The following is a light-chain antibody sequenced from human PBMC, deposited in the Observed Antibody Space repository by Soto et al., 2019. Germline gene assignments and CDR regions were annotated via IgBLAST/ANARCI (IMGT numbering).Light chain of an antibody. J-gene: IGLJ1*01. CDR2: SNN. Sequence: QLVLTQPPSASGTPGQGVTISCSGSSSNIGSNTVNWYQQLPGTAPKLLIYSNNQRPSGVPDRFSGSKSGTSASLAISGLQSEDEADYYCAAWDDSLNGLYVFGTGTKLTVL. CDR3: AAWDDSLNGLYV. CDR1: SSNIGSNT. V-gene: IGLV1-44*01.